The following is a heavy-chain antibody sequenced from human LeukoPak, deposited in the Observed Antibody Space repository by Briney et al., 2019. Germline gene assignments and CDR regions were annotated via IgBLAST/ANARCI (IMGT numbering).Heavy chain of an antibody. Sequence: ASVKVSRKASGYTFTDYYMHWVRQAPGQGLEWMGWINPNNGDTGSAQKFQGRVTMTRDTSIRTAYMELSRPTSDDTAVYYCAREPLAVAATNNAFDFWGQGTMVTVSS. CDR3: AREPLAVAATNNAFDF. CDR2: INPNNGDT. D-gene: IGHD2-15*01. V-gene: IGHV1-2*02. J-gene: IGHJ3*01. CDR1: GYTFTDYY.